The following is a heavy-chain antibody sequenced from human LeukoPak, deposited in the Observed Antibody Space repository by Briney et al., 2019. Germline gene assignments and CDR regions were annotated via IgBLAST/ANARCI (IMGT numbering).Heavy chain of an antibody. D-gene: IGHD5-24*01. Sequence: GGSLRLSCAASGFTLSSYWMYWVCQAPGKGLVWVSLVSLDGSTTTYADSVKGRFTISRDNAKNTLFLQMNSLKAEDTAVYYCARAEMATIFWGQGTLVTVSS. CDR1: GFTLSSYW. V-gene: IGHV3-74*01. J-gene: IGHJ4*02. CDR2: VSLDGSTT. CDR3: ARAEMATIF.